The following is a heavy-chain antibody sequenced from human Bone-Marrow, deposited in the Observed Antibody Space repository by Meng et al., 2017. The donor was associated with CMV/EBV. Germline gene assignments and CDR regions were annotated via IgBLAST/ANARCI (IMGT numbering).Heavy chain of an antibody. V-gene: IGHV6-1*01. D-gene: IGHD3/OR15-3a*01. Sequence: SQTLSLTCAISGDSVSSNSAAWNWIRQSPSRGLEWLGRTYYRSKWYNDYAVSLKSRITFNPETADKQFSLQLNSVTPEDTAVYYCARGLYYFDYWGQGMLVTVSS. CDR3: ARGLYYFDY. CDR2: TYYRSKWYN. J-gene: IGHJ4*02. CDR1: GDSVSSNSAA.